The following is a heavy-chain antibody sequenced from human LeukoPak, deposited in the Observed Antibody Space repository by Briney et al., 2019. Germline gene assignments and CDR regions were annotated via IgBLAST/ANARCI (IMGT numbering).Heavy chain of an antibody. CDR3: ARDQGSYSDYTVLYYYYGMDV. Sequence: PSETLSLTCTVSGGSISSYYWSWIRQPAGKGLEWIGRIYTSGSTNYNPSLKSRVTMSVDTSKNQFSLKLSSVTAADTAVYYCARDQGSYSDYTVLYYYYGMDVWGQGTTVTVSS. CDR1: GGSISSYY. D-gene: IGHD4-11*01. CDR2: IYTSGST. J-gene: IGHJ6*02. V-gene: IGHV4-4*07.